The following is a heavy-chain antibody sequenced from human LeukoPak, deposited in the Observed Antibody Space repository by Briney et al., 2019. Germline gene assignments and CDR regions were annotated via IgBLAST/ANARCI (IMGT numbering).Heavy chain of an antibody. CDR3: ARHPRVVAARVDY. Sequence: SETLSLTCTVSGYSISSGYYWGWIRQPPGKGLEWIGSFYDSGNTYYNPSLKSRVTISVDTSKNQFSLKLSSVTAADTAVYYCARHPRVVAARVDYWGQGTLVTVSS. V-gene: IGHV4-38-2*02. CDR2: FYDSGNT. J-gene: IGHJ4*02. CDR1: GYSISSGYY. D-gene: IGHD2-15*01.